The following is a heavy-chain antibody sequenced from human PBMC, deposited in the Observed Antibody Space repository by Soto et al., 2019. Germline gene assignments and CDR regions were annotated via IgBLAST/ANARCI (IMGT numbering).Heavy chain of an antibody. CDR2: ISGSGGSA. Sequence: EVQLLESGGGLVGPGGSLRLSCAASGFTFSNYAMNWVRQAPGKGLECVSVISGSGGSAYYADSVQGRFTISRDNSKNTLYMQMNSLRDEDTAIYYCVREGSCWYSRGSLDFWGRGTMVTVTS. CDR3: VREGSCWYSRGSLDF. D-gene: IGHD6-19*01. CDR1: GFTFSNYA. J-gene: IGHJ3*01. V-gene: IGHV3-23*01.